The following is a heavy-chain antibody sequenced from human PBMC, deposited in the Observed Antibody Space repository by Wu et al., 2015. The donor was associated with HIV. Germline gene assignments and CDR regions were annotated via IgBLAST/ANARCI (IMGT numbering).Heavy chain of an antibody. CDR1: GYTFSDYY. J-gene: IGHJ3*02. V-gene: IGHV1-2*02. D-gene: IGHD6-19*01. Sequence: VHLVQSGAEVKKPGAAVRVSCKTSGYTFSDYYIHWVRQVPGQGLQWMGWINPDSGSTHYAQKFQGRVTMTRGTSINTAYMDLSGLKSDDTAVYFCARSLVVAGTTYDIFDTWGQGTMLTV. CDR3: ARSLVVAGTTYDIFDT. CDR2: INPDSGST.